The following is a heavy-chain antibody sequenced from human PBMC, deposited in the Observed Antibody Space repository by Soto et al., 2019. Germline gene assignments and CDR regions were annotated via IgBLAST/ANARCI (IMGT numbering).Heavy chain of an antibody. Sequence: PGGSLRRSCAASGFTFSSYAMHWVRQAPGKGLEWVAVISYDGSIGYADSVKGRFTISRDNAKNSLYLQMNSLRAEDTALYYCAKSIGYYYGSGKAYYYYGMDVWGQGTTVTVSS. CDR2: ISYDGSI. CDR3: AKSIGYYYGSGKAYYYYGMDV. J-gene: IGHJ6*02. D-gene: IGHD3-10*01. CDR1: GFTFSSYA. V-gene: IGHV3-30-3*01.